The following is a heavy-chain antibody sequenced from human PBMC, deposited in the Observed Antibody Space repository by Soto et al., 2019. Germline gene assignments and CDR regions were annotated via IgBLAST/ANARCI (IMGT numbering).Heavy chain of an antibody. Sequence: VKVSCKASGGTFSSYAISWVRQAPGQGLEWMGGIIPIFGTANYARKFQGRVTITADESTSTAYMELSSLRSEDTAVYYCARGSYDILTGYYLYSYNYGMDVWGKETTVTIAS. J-gene: IGHJ6*04. V-gene: IGHV1-69*01. D-gene: IGHD3-9*01. CDR2: IIPIFGTA. CDR3: ARGSYDILTGYYLYSYNYGMDV. CDR1: GGTFSSYA.